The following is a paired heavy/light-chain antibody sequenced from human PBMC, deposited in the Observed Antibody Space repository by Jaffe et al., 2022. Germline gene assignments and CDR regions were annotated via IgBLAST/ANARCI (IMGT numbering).Heavy chain of an antibody. CDR1: GFSFRNYE. D-gene: IGHD5-12*01. V-gene: IGHV3-48*03. CDR3: ASGQESGFGLGDVFDV. CDR2: ISSNGVTI. Sequence: EVLLVESGGGVVQPGGSLRLSCVASGFSFRNYEMNWVRQAPGKGPEWISYISSNGVTIYEADSVKGRFTISRDNAKKSLFLQMTNLRVEDTAVYYCASGQESGFGLGDVFDVWGRGTMVIVSS. J-gene: IGHJ3*01.
Light chain of an antibody. J-gene: IGKJ1*01. CDR3: QQYKSYWT. Sequence: DIQMTQSPSALSASVGDRVTITCRASETINTWLAWYQQKPGKAPKLLISQASTLQTGVPSRFSGSGSATEFTLTISSLQPDDFATYYCQQYKSYWTFGQGTKVDIK. CDR2: QAS. CDR1: ETINTW. V-gene: IGKV1-5*03.